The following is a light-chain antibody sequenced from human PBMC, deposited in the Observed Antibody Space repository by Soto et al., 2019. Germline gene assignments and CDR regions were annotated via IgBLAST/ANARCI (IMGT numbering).Light chain of an antibody. CDR2: AAS. V-gene: IGKV1-5*01. Sequence: DVQMTQTPSSLSASVGDRVILTCRASQSIGNWLAWYQQKPGKAPKLLIYAASSLQSGVPSRFSGSGFGTEFSLTISSLQPDDFASYYCQQYNTLSGTFGQGTKVDI. J-gene: IGKJ1*01. CDR3: QQYNTLSGT. CDR1: QSIGNW.